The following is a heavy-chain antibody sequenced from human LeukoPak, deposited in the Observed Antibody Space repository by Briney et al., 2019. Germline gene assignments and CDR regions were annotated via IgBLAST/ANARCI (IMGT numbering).Heavy chain of an antibody. CDR1: GYTFTGYY. CDR3: AGGRLNYDFKLLDP. J-gene: IGHJ5*02. V-gene: IGHV1-69*05. D-gene: IGHD3-3*01. Sequence: GASVKVSCKASGYTFTGYYMHWVRQAPGQGLEWMGRIIPIFGTANYAQKFQGRVTITTDESTSTAYMELSSLRSEDTAVYYCAGGRLNYDFKLLDPWGQGTLVTVSS. CDR2: IIPIFGTA.